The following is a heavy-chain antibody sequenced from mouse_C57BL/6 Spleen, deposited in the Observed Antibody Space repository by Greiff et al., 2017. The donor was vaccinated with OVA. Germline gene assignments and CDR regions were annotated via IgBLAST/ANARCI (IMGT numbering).Heavy chain of an antibody. V-gene: IGHV1-69*01. Sequence: QVQLQQSGAELVMPGASVKLSCKASGYTFTSYWMHWVKQRPGPGLEWIGEIDPSDSYTNYNQKFKGKSTLTVDKSSSTAYMQPSSLTSEDSAVYYCARVQGSYYAMDYWVKEPQSPSPQ. CDR2: IDPSDSYT. J-gene: IGHJ4*01. CDR1: GYTFTSYW. CDR3: ARVQGSYYAMDY.